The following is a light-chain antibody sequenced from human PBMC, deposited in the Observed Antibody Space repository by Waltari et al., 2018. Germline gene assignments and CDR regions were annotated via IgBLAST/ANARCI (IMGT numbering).Light chain of an antibody. CDR3: LQDYIYPWT. J-gene: IGKJ1*01. CDR1: QSIRNE. CDR2: AAS. Sequence: AIQMTQSPSSLSASLGDRVTITCRASQSIRNELGWYQQKPGKAPKLLIYAASSLQSGVPSRFSGSGSGTDFTLTISSLQPDDFATYYCLQDYIYPWTFGQGTKVEV. V-gene: IGKV1-6*01.